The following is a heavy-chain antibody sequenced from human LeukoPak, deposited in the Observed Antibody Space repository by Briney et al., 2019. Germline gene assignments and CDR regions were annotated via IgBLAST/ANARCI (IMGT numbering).Heavy chain of an antibody. V-gene: IGHV1-2*02. CDR3: ARGGTRRIAVAGGMGY. CDR1: GYTFTGYY. Sequence: ASVKVSCKASGYTFTGYYMHWVRQAPGQGLEWMGWINPNSGGTNYAQKFQGRVTMTRDTSISTAYMELSRLRSDDTAVYYYARGGTRRIAVAGGMGYWGQGTLVTVSS. CDR2: INPNSGGT. D-gene: IGHD6-19*01. J-gene: IGHJ4*02.